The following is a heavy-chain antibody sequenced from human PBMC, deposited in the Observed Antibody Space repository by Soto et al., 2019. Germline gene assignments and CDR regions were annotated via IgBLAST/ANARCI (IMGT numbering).Heavy chain of an antibody. CDR2: IYPGDSDT. Sequence: GESLKISCKGSGYSFTNYWMGWVRQMPGKGLEWMGIIYPGDSDTRYRPSFQGQVTISADKSINTAYLQLSSLKASDTAMYYCARRAASTAFYEYWGQGTQVTVSS. V-gene: IGHV5-51*01. J-gene: IGHJ4*02. CDR3: ARRAASTAFYEY. CDR1: GYSFTNYW. D-gene: IGHD1-1*01.